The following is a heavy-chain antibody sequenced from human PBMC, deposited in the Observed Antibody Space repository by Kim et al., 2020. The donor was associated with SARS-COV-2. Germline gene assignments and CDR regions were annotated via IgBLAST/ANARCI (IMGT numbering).Heavy chain of an antibody. CDR1: GGSFSGYY. J-gene: IGHJ5*02. CDR3: ARGGSESVVVTANNWFDP. V-gene: IGHV4-34*01. D-gene: IGHD2-21*02. Sequence: SETLSLTCAVYGGSFSGYYWSWIRQAPGKGLEWIGEINHSGSTNYNPSLKSRVTISVDTSKNQYSLKLSSVTAADTAVYYCARGGSESVVVTANNWFDPWGQGTLVTVSS. CDR2: INHSGST.